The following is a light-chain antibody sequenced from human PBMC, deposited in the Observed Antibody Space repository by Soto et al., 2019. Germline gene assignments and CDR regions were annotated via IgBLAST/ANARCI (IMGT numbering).Light chain of an antibody. CDR3: HQSHSPPQT. CDR1: QTMTRAY. V-gene: IGKV3-20*01. J-gene: IGKJ2*01. CDR2: AAS. Sequence: EIVLVQSPGTLSLSPGERATLSCRASQTMTRAYLAWYQQKPGQAPRLLIYAASYRATGIPDKFSGSGSGTDFCLTTSRLEPEDSAVYYCHQSHSPPQTFGQGTKVEIK.